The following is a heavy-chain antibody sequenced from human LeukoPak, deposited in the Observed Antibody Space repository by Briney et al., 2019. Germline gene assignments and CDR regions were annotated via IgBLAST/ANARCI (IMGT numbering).Heavy chain of an antibody. CDR3: ARHSAGKDYYYYMDV. D-gene: IGHD1-26*01. CDR1: GYSISSGYY. V-gene: IGHV4-38-2*01. CDR2: IYHSGST. J-gene: IGHJ6*03. Sequence: SETLSLTCAVSGYSISSGYYWGWIRQPPGEGLEWIGSIYHSGSTYYNPSLKSRVTISVDTSKNQLSLKLSSVTAADTAVYYCARHSAGKDYYYYMDVWGKGTTVTVSS.